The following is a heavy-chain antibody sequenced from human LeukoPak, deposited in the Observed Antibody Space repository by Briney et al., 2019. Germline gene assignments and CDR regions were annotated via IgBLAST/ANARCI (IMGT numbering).Heavy chain of an antibody. J-gene: IGHJ6*02. D-gene: IGHD1-14*01. Sequence: GGSLRLSGAASGFTFSEYYITWIRQAPGKGLEWVSHISSSGRLMQYADSVRGRFTITRDNAQNFMSLQMNNLKPEDTAVYYCARDTNNGLDVWGRGTTVTVS. CDR1: GFTFSEYY. CDR3: ARDTNNGLDV. CDR2: ISSSGRLM. V-gene: IGHV3-11*01.